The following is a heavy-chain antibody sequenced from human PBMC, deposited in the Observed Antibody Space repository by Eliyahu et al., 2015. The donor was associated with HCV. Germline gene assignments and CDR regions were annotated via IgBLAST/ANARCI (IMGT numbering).Heavy chain of an antibody. Sequence: TISRDNAKNTLYLQMNNLRAEDTAVYYCAREIAGTSASGDFDHWGQGTLVTVSS. D-gene: IGHD6-13*01. V-gene: IGHV3-74*01. CDR3: AREIAGTSASGDFDH. J-gene: IGHJ4*02.